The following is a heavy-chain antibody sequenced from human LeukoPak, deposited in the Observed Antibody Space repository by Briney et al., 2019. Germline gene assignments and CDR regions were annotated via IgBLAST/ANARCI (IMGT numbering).Heavy chain of an antibody. CDR3: ARYGPGFWGRPTSAAFVY. CDR1: GGSISSSSYY. D-gene: IGHD3-16*01. V-gene: IGHV4-39*01. Sequence: PSDTLSLTCTVSGGSISSSSYYWGWIRQPPGKGLEWIRSIYYSGSTYYNPSLKSRVTISVDTSKNPFSLKLSSVTAADAVVYYSARYGPGFWGRPTSAAFVYWGQGRIVTVSS. CDR2: IYYSGST. J-gene: IGHJ4*02.